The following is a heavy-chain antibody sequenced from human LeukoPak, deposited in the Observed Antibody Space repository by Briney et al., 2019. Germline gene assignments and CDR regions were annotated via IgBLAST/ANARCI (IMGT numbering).Heavy chain of an antibody. D-gene: IGHD3-10*01. V-gene: IGHV3-53*01. Sequence: GSLRLSCAGSGLTVSSNCMSWVRQAPGKGLEWVSVIYSDGKTNYADSVKGRFTISRDNSKNTLYLQMSSLRDEDTAVYYCARERIYYGPGGDLRDARLFYYYGMDVWGQGTTVTVSS. CDR2: IYSDGKT. CDR3: ARERIYYGPGGDLRDARLFYYYGMDV. J-gene: IGHJ6*02. CDR1: GLTVSSNC.